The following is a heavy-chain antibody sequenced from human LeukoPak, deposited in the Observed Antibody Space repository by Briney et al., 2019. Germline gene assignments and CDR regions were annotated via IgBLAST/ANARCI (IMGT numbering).Heavy chain of an antibody. CDR1: GGSFSGYY. CDR2: INHSGST. V-gene: IGHV4-34*01. Sequence: SETLSLTCAVYGGSFSGYYWSWIRQPPGKGLEWIGEINHSGSTNYSPSLKSRVTISVDTSKNQFSLKLSSVTAADTAVYYCARDVYASTFDYWGQGTLVTVSS. D-gene: IGHD2-8*01. CDR3: ARDVYASTFDY. J-gene: IGHJ4*02.